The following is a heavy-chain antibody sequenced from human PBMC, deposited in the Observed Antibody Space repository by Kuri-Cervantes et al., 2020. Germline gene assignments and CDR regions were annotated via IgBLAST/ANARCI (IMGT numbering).Heavy chain of an antibody. CDR2: ISWNSGSI. D-gene: IGHD6-13*01. Sequence: GGSLRLSCAASGSTVEDYAMHWVRQAPGKGLEWVSGISWNSGSIGYADSVKGRFTISRDNAKNSLYLQMNSLRAEDTALYYCAKDTEGGAAGSAFDIWGQGTMVTVSS. J-gene: IGHJ3*02. CDR3: AKDTEGGAAGSAFDI. V-gene: IGHV3-9*01. CDR1: GSTVEDYA.